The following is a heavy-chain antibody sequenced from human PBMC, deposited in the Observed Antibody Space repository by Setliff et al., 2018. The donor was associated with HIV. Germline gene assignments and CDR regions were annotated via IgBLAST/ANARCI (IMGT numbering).Heavy chain of an antibody. CDR2: VSSRGDT. D-gene: IGHD4-17*01. CDR3: ARAAAGNTGPFDL. V-gene: IGHV4-4*07. J-gene: IGHJ4*02. Sequence: EPLSLTCTVSDSGTYYLSWIRQPAGKGLEWIGRVSSRGDTNYNPSLKSRVTMSVDTSKNQFSLKLTSVTASDTAVYYCARAAAGNTGPFDLWGQGSPVTVSS. CDR1: DSGTYY.